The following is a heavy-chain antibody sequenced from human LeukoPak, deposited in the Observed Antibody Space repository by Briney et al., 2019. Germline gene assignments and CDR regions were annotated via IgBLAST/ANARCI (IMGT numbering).Heavy chain of an antibody. V-gene: IGHV1-46*01. J-gene: IGHJ4*02. CDR1: GYTFTSYY. CDR2: INPSGGST. D-gene: IGHD3-10*01. Sequence: ASVKVSCKASGYTFTSYYMHWVRQAPGQGLEWMGIINPSGGSTSYAQKFQGRVTMTRDTSTSTVYMELSSLRSEDTAVYYCARDLLWFGELLSPFDYWGPGTLVTVSS. CDR3: ARDLLWFGELLSPFDY.